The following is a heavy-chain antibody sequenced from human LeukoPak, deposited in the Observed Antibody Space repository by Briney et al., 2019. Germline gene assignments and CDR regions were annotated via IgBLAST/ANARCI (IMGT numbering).Heavy chain of an antibody. J-gene: IGHJ4*02. CDR2: IIPIFGTA. V-gene: IGHV1-69*05. D-gene: IGHD3-10*02. CDR1: GGTFSSYA. CDR3: ASRSFAGGTYYYVAFDY. Sequence: SVKASCKASGGTFSSYAISWVRQAPGQGLEWMGGIIPIFGTANYAQKFQGRVTITTDESTSTAYMELSSLRSEDTAVYYCASRSFAGGTYYYVAFDYWGQGTLVTVSS.